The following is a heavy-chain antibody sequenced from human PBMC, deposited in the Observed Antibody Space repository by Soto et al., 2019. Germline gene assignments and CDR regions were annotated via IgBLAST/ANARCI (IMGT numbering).Heavy chain of an antibody. J-gene: IGHJ6*02. Sequence: PSETLSLTCAVFSASLGDHYWAWIRQSPDKGLEWIGEVHPSGSTDYNPSLKSRLTLSLDTSKNHFSLKVASVTAADTGVYFCARGKPSGYRFGPGNFFDCGLYFLGPGTMVTVSS. V-gene: IGHV4-34*01. CDR3: ARGKPSGYRFGPGNFFDCGLYF. CDR2: VHPSGST. CDR1: SASLGDHY. D-gene: IGHD5-18*01.